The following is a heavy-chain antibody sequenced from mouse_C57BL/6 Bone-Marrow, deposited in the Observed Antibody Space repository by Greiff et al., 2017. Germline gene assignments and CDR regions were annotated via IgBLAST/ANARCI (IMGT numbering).Heavy chain of an antibody. J-gene: IGHJ4*01. CDR1: GFNIKDDY. CDR3: TTLVWDYYAMDY. CDR2: IDPENGDT. Sequence: EVKLVESGAELVRPGASVKLSCTASGFNIKDDYMHWVKQRPEQGLEWIGWIDPENGDTEYASKFQGKATITADTSSNTAYLQLSSLTSEDTAVYYCTTLVWDYYAMDYWGQGTSVTVSS. V-gene: IGHV14-4*01.